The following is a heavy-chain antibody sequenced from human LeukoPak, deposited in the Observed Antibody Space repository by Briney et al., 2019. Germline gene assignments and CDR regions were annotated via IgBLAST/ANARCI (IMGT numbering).Heavy chain of an antibody. Sequence: SETLSLTCTVSGGSISSYYWSWIRQPPGKELEWIGYIYYSGSTNYNPSLKSRVTISVDTSKNQFSLKLSSVTAADTAVYYCARATPGYSSGWGFDYWGQGTLVTVSS. D-gene: IGHD6-19*01. V-gene: IGHV4-59*01. CDR3: ARATPGYSSGWGFDY. CDR1: GGSISSYY. J-gene: IGHJ4*02. CDR2: IYYSGST.